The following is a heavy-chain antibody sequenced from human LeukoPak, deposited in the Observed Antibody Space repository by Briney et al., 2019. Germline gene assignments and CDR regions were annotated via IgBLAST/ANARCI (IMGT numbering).Heavy chain of an antibody. CDR2: IYTSGST. Sequence: SETLSLTCTVSGGSISGYYWSWIRQPAGRGLEWIGRIYTSGSTNYNPSLKSRVTMSVDTSKNQFSLKLTSVTAADTAVYYCARHSSGYLNWFDPWGQGTLVTVSS. V-gene: IGHV4-4*07. J-gene: IGHJ5*02. CDR3: ARHSSGYLNWFDP. CDR1: GGSISGYY. D-gene: IGHD3-22*01.